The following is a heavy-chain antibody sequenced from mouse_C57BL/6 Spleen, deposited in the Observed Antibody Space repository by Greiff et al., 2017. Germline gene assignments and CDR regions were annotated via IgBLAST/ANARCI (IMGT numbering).Heavy chain of an antibody. V-gene: IGHV1-63*01. CDR1: GYTFTNYW. CDR2: IYPGGGYT. J-gene: IGHJ4*01. Sequence: QVQLQQSGAELVRPGTSVKMSCKASGYTFTNYWIGWAKQRPGHGLEWIGDIYPGGGYTNYNGKFKGKATLTAAKSSRTAYMQLSSLAAEDSAVYYCAGGGDYDAMDYWGQGTSVTVSS. CDR3: AGGGDYDAMDY.